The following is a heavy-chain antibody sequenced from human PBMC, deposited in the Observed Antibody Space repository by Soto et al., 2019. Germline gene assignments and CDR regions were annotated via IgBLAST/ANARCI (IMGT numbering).Heavy chain of an antibody. J-gene: IGHJ3*02. D-gene: IGHD3-10*01. V-gene: IGHV6-1*01. CDR1: GDSVASNSTA. CDR3: ARDSDSNYNDGFDI. CDR2: TYYRSQWYN. Sequence: QTLSLTCAISGDSVASNSTAWNWVRQSPSRGLEWLGRTYYRSQWYNDYSLSVKGRITFNADTSKNQFSLQLRSVTPEDTAVYYCARDSDSNYNDGFDIWGQGTMVTVSS.